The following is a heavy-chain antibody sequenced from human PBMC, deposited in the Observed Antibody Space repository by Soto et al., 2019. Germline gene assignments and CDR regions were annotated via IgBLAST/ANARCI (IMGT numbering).Heavy chain of an antibody. Sequence: GASVKVSCKASGGTFSSYAISWVRQAPGQGLEWMGGIIPIFGTANYAQKFQGRVTITADKSTSTAYMELSSLRSEDTAVYYCARDLVVKSGMTFDYWGQGTLVTVSS. V-gene: IGHV1-69*06. D-gene: IGHD2-21*01. CDR2: IIPIFGTA. CDR3: ARDLVVKSGMTFDY. CDR1: GGTFSSYA. J-gene: IGHJ4*02.